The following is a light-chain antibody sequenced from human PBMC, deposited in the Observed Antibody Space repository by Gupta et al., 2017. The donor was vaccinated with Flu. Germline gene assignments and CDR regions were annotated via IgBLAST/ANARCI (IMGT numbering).Light chain of an antibody. V-gene: IGKV3-20*01. Sequence: ELVLTQSPGTLSLSPGERATLSCRARQSVSRSYLAWYQQKPGQAPRLLMYATSTRATGIPDRFSGSGSGTDFTLTISRLEPEDIAVYYCQQYGSSSYTFGRGTKLEIK. CDR2: ATS. CDR1: QSVSRSY. CDR3: QQYGSSSYT. J-gene: IGKJ2*01.